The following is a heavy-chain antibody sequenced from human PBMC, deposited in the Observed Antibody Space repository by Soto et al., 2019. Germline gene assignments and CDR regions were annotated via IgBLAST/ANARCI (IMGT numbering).Heavy chain of an antibody. Sequence: QVQLVQSGAEVKKPGSSVKVSCKASGGTFSSYAISWVRQAPGQGLEWMGGIIPIFGTANYAQKFQGRVTITEDESTSTAYMELSSLRSEDTAVYYCAKSEDRITMVRGLGYYYYYGMDVWGQGTTVTVSS. CDR1: GGTFSSYA. D-gene: IGHD3-10*01. V-gene: IGHV1-69*12. CDR3: AKSEDRITMVRGLGYYYYYGMDV. J-gene: IGHJ6*02. CDR2: IIPIFGTA.